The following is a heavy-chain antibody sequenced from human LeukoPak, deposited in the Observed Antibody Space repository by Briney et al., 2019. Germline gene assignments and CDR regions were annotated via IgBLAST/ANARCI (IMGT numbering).Heavy chain of an antibody. V-gene: IGHV4-34*01. CDR2: INHSGST. J-gene: IGHJ4*02. D-gene: IGHD2-2*01. CDR3: ASRYCSSTSCYLPY. CDR1: GGSFSGYY. Sequence: SETLSLTCAVYGGSFSGYYWSWIRQPPGKGLERIGEINHSGSTNYNPSLKSRVTISVDTSKNQFSLKLSSVTAADTAVYYCASRYCSSTSCYLPYWGQGTLVTVSS.